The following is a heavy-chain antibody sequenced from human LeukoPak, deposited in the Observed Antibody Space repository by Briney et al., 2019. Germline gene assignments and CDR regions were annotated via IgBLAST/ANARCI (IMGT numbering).Heavy chain of an antibody. D-gene: IGHD1-26*01. Sequence: SETLSLTCAVYGGSFSGYYWSWIRQPPGKGLEWIGEINHSGSTNYYPSLKSRVTISVDTSKNQFSLKLSSVTAADTAVYYCARGVLVGATRKFDYWGQGTLVTVSS. J-gene: IGHJ4*02. V-gene: IGHV4-34*01. CDR2: INHSGST. CDR1: GGSFSGYY. CDR3: ARGVLVGATRKFDY.